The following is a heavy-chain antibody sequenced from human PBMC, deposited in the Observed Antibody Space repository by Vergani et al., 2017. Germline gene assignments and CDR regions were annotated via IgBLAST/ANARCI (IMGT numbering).Heavy chain of an antibody. CDR2: IIPILGTA. Sequence: QVQLVQSGAEVKKPGSSVKVSCKASGGTFRSYAISWVRQAPGQGLEWMGGIIPILGTANNAQKFQGRVTITADESTSTAYMELSSLRSEDTAVYYCAXVLVAGVRVGYFDDWGQGTLVTVSS. CDR3: AXVLVAGVRVGYFDD. D-gene: IGHD2-2*01. J-gene: IGHJ4*02. V-gene: IGHV1-69*01. CDR1: GGTFRSYA.